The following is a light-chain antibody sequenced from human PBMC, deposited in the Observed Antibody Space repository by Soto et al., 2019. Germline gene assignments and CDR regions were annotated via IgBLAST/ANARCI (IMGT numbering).Light chain of an antibody. CDR1: SKDVGGYNY. CDR3: NSSSNTSTLYV. CDR2: DVS. V-gene: IGLV2-14*01. Sequence: QSVLTQPASVSGSPGQSITISCTGTSKDVGGYNYVSWYQKHPGKAPKLMIYDVSNRPSGISNRFSGSKSGNTASLTISGLQAEDEADYYRNSSSNTSTLYVFGTGTKVTVL. J-gene: IGLJ1*01.